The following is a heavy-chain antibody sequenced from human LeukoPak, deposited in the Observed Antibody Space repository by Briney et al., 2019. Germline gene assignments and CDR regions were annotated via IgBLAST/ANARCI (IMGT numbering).Heavy chain of an antibody. V-gene: IGHV3-74*01. D-gene: IGHD2-2*01. CDR3: ASSTSMAKCDY. CDR1: GFTFSSHW. J-gene: IGHJ4*02. Sequence: PGGSLRLSCAASGFTFSSHWMNWLRQAPGKGLVWVSRINGDGSHTNYADSVKGRFTISRDNAKNTLYLQMDSLRAEDTAVYYCASSTSMAKCDYWGQGTLITVSS. CDR2: INGDGSHT.